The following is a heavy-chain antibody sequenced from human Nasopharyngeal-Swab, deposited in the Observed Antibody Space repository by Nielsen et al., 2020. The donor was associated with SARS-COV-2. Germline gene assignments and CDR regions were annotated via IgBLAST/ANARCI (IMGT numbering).Heavy chain of an antibody. V-gene: IGHV5-51*01. D-gene: IGHD6-25*01. CDR2: IYPGDSDT. Sequence: GESLQISCKGSGYSFIDYWIGWVRQMPGRGLEWMGIIYPGDSDTRYNPSFQGQVTISADNSISTAYLQWGSLKASDSAMYYCARPLAAASYYFDYWGQGTLVTSPQ. CDR3: ARPLAAASYYFDY. J-gene: IGHJ4*02. CDR1: GYSFIDYW.